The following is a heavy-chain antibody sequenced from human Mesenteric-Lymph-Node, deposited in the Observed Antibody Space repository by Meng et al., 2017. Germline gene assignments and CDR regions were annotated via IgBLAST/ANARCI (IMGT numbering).Heavy chain of an antibody. Sequence: ASVKVSCKVSGYTLTELSMHWVRQAPGKGLEWMGGFDPEDGETIYAQKFQGRVTMTEDTSTDTAYMELSSLRSDDTAVYYCARLYDSSGYYYSGNAFDIWGQGTMVTVSS. CDR1: GYTLTELS. CDR2: FDPEDGET. CDR3: ARLYDSSGYYYSGNAFDI. V-gene: IGHV1-24*01. J-gene: IGHJ3*02. D-gene: IGHD3-22*01.